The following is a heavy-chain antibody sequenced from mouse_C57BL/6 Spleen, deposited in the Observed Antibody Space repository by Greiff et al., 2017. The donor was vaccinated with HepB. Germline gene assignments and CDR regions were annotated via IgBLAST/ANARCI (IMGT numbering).Heavy chain of an antibody. CDR3: VRQDIYCYDSSYCYFDV. J-gene: IGHJ1*03. CDR1: GFSFNTYP. CDR2: IRSKSNNYAT. D-gene: IGHD1-1*01. V-gene: IGHV10-1*01. Sequence: EVQRVESGGGLVQPKGSLKLSCAASGFSFNTYPMNWVRQAPGTGLEWVARIRSKSNNYATYYSDSVKDRFTISRDDSESMLYLQMNNLKTVDTAMYYCVRQDIYCYDSSYCYFDVWGTGTTVTVSS.